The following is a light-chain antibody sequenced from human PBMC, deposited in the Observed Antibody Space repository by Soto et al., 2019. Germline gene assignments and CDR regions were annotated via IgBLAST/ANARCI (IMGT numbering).Light chain of an antibody. V-gene: IGKV3-15*01. Sequence: EIVMTQSPSALSVSPGERTTLSCRASQSVGNNLAWYQQTPGQAPRLLIYGAYTRATGIPARFSGSGSGTDFTLTIGILQSEDFAVYYCQQYNKLPRTLGQGTKVDIK. CDR1: QSVGNN. CDR2: GAY. J-gene: IGKJ1*01. CDR3: QQYNKLPRT.